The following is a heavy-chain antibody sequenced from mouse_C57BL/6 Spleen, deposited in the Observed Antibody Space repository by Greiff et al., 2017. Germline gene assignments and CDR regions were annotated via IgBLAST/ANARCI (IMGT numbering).Heavy chain of an antibody. CDR2: IDPSDSYT. CDR3: AMGRRGYFDY. J-gene: IGHJ2*01. V-gene: IGHV1-50*01. Sequence: VQLQQPGAELVKPGASVKLSCKASGYTFTSYWMQWVKQRPGQGLEWIGEIDPSDSYTNYNQKFKGKATLTVDTSSSTAYMQLSSLTSEDSAVYYCAMGRRGYFDYWGQGTTLTVSS. CDR1: GYTFTSYW.